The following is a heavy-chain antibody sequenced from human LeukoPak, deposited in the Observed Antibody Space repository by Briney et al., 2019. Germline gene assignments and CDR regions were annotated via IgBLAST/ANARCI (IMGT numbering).Heavy chain of an antibody. CDR3: AKGQR. D-gene: IGHD5-18*01. Sequence: PGGSLTLSCAASGFTFSSYAMSWVRQAPGKGLEWVSAICGSGSSTYYADSVKGRFTISRHYSKKTPYMQMTRLRADATAVYYCAKGQRWGEGALVTVSS. CDR1: GFTFSSYA. CDR2: ICGSGSST. J-gene: IGHJ4*02. V-gene: IGHV3-23*01.